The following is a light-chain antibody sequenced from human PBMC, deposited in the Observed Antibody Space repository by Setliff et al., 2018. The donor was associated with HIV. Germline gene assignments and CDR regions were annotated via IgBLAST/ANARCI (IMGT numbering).Light chain of an antibody. Sequence: SYELTQPPSVSVAPGKTARITCEGNNIGSASVHWYQQKPGQAPVVVIYYDSDRPSGIPERFSGSNSGNTATLTISRVEAGDAAGYYCQVWDSSSDHPFAFGAGTKVTVL. CDR1: NIGSAS. CDR3: QVWDSSSDHPFA. V-gene: IGLV3-21*04. CDR2: YDS. J-gene: IGLJ1*01.